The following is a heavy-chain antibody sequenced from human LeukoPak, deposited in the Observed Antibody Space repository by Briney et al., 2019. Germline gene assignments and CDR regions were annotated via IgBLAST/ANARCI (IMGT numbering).Heavy chain of an antibody. Sequence: PGGSLCLSCAASGFTFRTFWMHWVRQTPGKGLVWVSHINSDGSSTNYADSVKGRFTISRDNAENTLYLQMNSLRAEDTAVYYCARGILGNHNDYWGQGTLVTVSS. V-gene: IGHV3-74*01. D-gene: IGHD1-14*01. J-gene: IGHJ4*02. CDR2: INSDGSST. CDR3: ARGILGNHNDY. CDR1: GFTFRTFW.